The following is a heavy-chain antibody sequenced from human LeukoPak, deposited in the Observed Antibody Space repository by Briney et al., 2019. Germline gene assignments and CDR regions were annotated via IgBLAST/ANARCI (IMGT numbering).Heavy chain of an antibody. J-gene: IGHJ5*02. CDR1: NGSINNDY. V-gene: IGHV4-59*08. Sequence: PSETLSLTCNVSNGSINNDYGLWVRQPPGKGLEWIAYIDYSGYTDYNPSVKSRVTMSIDTSKSQFTLHLRSVSAADTAIYYCATCAPNRYWLAPWGQGILVTVSS. CDR3: ATCAPNRYWLAP. CDR2: IDYSGYT.